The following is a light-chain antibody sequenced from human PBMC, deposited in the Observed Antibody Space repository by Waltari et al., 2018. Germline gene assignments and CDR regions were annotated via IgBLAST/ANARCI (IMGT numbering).Light chain of an antibody. Sequence: EIVLTQSPATLSLSPGERATLSCRTSQSVRSYLAWYQQKPGQAPRLLIYDASNRASGIPARFSGSGSGTDFSLSISSLEPEDFAVYYCQQYYSTPQTFGQGTKLEIK. V-gene: IGKV3-11*01. CDR2: DAS. CDR1: QSVRSY. J-gene: IGKJ2*01. CDR3: QQYYSTPQT.